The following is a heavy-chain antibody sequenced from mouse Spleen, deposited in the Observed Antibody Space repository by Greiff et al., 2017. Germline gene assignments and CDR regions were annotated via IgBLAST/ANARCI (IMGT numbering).Heavy chain of an antibody. CDR1: GYTFTSYW. Sequence: QVQLKQPGAELVRPGSSVKLSCKASGYTFTSYWMDWVKQRPGQGLEWIGNIYPSDSETHYNQKFKDKATLTVDKSSSTAYMQLSSLTSEDSAVYYCARSDYDWFAYWGQGTLVTVSA. J-gene: IGHJ3*01. D-gene: IGHD2-4*01. V-gene: IGHV1-61*01. CDR2: IYPSDSET. CDR3: ARSDYDWFAY.